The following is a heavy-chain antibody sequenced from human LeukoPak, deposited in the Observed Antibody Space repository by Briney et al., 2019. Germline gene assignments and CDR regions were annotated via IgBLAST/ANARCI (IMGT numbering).Heavy chain of an antibody. J-gene: IGHJ4*02. CDR1: GGTFSSYA. Sequence: SVKVSCKASGGTFSSYAISWVRQAPGEGLEWMGRIIPIFGTANYAQKFQGRVTITTDESTSTAYMELSSLRSEDTAVYYCARDYYGSGGFDYWGQGTLVTVSS. CDR3: ARDYYGSGGFDY. CDR2: IIPIFGTA. V-gene: IGHV1-69*05. D-gene: IGHD3-10*01.